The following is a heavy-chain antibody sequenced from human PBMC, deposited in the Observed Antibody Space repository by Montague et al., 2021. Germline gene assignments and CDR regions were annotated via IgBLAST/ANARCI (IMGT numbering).Heavy chain of an antibody. CDR2: VSHGGRT. J-gene: IGHJ6*03. V-gene: IGHV4-38-2*02. Sequence: SETLSLTCTVSRSLINSDYYCGWIRQPPGKGLEWMGSVSHGGRTYYNPSHKSRVTISVDTSNNHFSLKLSSVTAADTAMYYCARESDRYYYMDIWGKGTTITVSS. CDR1: RSLINSDYY. CDR3: ARESDRYYYMDI.